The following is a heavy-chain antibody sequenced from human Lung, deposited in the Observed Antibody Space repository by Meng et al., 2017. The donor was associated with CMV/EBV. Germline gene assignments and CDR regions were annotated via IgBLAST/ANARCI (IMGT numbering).Heavy chain of an antibody. CDR2: ISAYDGDI. D-gene: IGHD3-10*01. CDR3: ARDASNYYASGSGY. CDR1: GHTFNNDS. V-gene: IGHV1-18*01. J-gene: IGHJ4*02. Sequence: KTSGHTFNNDSISWVRQAPGQGLERVGWISAYDGDIKYAQKFQGRVTMTPDTSTSTAYMELRRLKSDDTAVYYCARDASNYYASGSGYWGQGTLVTVSS.